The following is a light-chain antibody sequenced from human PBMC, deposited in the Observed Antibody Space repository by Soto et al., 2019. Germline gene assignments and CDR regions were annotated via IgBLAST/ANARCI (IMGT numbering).Light chain of an antibody. Sequence: QSVLTQPPSVSGAPGQRVTISCTGSSSNIGAGHDVHWYQHLPGTAPKLLIYGNGNRPSGVPDRFSGSKSGTSASLAITGLQPEDEADYYCQSYDSSLSGSEVFGTGTKLTVL. J-gene: IGLJ1*01. CDR1: SSNIGAGHD. CDR2: GNG. V-gene: IGLV1-40*01. CDR3: QSYDSSLSGSEV.